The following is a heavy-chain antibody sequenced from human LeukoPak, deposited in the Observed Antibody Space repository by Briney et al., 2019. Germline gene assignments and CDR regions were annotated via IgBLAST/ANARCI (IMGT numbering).Heavy chain of an antibody. D-gene: IGHD3-3*01. J-gene: IGHJ6*02. V-gene: IGHV3-21*01. CDR2: ISSSSYI. CDR3: ASNPDAYYDFWSGSGYYGMDV. CDR1: GFTFSSYS. Sequence: GGSLRLSCAASGFTFSSYSMNWVRQAPGKGLEWVSSISSSSYIYYADSVKGRFTISRDNAKNSLYLQMNSLRAEDTAVYYCASNPDAYYDFWSGSGYYGMDVWGQGTTVTVSS.